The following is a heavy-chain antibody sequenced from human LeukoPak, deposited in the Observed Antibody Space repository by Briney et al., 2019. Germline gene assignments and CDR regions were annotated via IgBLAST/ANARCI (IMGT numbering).Heavy chain of an antibody. J-gene: IGHJ6*02. CDR3: ARGNRVLWFGELFLPYYGMDV. V-gene: IGHV4-34*01. D-gene: IGHD3-10*01. CDR1: GGSFSGYY. CDR2: INHSGST. Sequence: SQTLSLTCAVYGGSFSGYYWSWIRQPPGKGLEWIGVINHSGSTNYNPSLKSRVTISVDTSKNQFSLKLSSVTAADTAVYYCARGNRVLWFGELFLPYYGMDVWGQGTTVTVSS.